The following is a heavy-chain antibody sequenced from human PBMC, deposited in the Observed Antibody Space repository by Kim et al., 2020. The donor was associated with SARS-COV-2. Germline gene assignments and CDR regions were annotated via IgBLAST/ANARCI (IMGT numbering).Heavy chain of an antibody. Sequence: VAVKSRLTIDPDTSKNQFSLQLNSVTPEDTAVYYCARDNQQLGPRYFDYWGQGALVTVSS. D-gene: IGHD6-13*01. J-gene: IGHJ4*02. V-gene: IGHV6-1*01. CDR3: ARDNQQLGPRYFDY.